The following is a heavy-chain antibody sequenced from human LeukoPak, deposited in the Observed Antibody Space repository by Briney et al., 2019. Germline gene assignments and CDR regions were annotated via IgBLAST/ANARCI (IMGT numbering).Heavy chain of an antibody. CDR1: GGSISSSSYY. Sequence: PSETLSLTCTVSGGSISSSSYYWGWIRQPPGKGLEWIGSIYYSGSTYYNPSLKSRVTISVDTFKNQFSLKLSSVTAADTAVYYCARLEDYYDSSGYSPPFDPWGQGTLVTVSS. J-gene: IGHJ5*02. V-gene: IGHV4-39*01. CDR3: ARLEDYYDSSGYSPPFDP. CDR2: IYYSGST. D-gene: IGHD3-22*01.